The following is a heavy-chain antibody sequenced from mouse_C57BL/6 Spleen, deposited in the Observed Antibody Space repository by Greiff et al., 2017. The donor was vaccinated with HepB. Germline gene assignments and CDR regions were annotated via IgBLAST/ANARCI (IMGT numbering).Heavy chain of an antibody. D-gene: IGHD1-1*01. CDR2: ISYDGSN. Sequence: VQLKESGPGLVKPSQSLSLTCSVTVYSITRGYYWNWIRQFPGNKLEWMGYISYDGSNNYNPSLKNRISITRDTSKNQFFLKLNSVTTEDTATYYCAREGAYGSFFDYWGQGTTLTVSS. J-gene: IGHJ2*01. CDR3: AREGAYGSFFDY. CDR1: VYSITRGYY. V-gene: IGHV3-6*01.